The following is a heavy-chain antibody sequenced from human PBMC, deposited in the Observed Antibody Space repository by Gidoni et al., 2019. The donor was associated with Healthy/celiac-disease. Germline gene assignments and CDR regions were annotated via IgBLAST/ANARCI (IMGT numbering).Heavy chain of an antibody. V-gene: IGHV3-23*01. D-gene: IGHD3-22*01. CDR2: ISGSGGRT. Sequence: EVQLLESGGGLVQPGGSLRLSCAASGFTFSSYAMRWVRQAPGKGLEWVSAISGSGGRTYSADSVKGRFTISRDNSKNTLYLQMNSLRAEDTAVYYCAKPYYYDSSGSMRDGFRDENDYWGQGTLVTVSS. CDR3: AKPYYYDSSGSMRDGFRDENDY. J-gene: IGHJ4*02. CDR1: GFTFSSYA.